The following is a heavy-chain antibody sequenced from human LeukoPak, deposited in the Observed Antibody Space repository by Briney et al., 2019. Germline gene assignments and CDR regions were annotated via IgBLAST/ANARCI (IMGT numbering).Heavy chain of an antibody. V-gene: IGHV3-7*01. CDR2: IKQDGSEK. D-gene: IGHD3-10*01. Sequence: GGSLRLSCAGSGFTFSRYWMSWVRQAPGKGPEWVANIKQDGSEKYYVDSVKGRFTISRDNAKNSLFLQMNSLRAEDTAVYYCARDPGKSSPYFDWLDPWGQGTLVTVSS. J-gene: IGHJ5*02. CDR1: GFTFSRYW. CDR3: ARDPGKSSPYFDWLDP.